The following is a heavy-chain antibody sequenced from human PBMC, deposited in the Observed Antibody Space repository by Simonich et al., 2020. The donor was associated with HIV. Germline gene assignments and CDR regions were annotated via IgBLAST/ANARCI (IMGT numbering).Heavy chain of an antibody. CDR1: GGSLSGYF. D-gene: IGHD1-26*01. V-gene: IGHV4-34*01. J-gene: IGHJ4*02. Sequence: QVQLQQWGAGLLKPSETLSLTCAVYGGSLSGYFWSWIRQPPGKGLEWIGEINHSGSTNYNPSLKSRVTTLVDTSKNQFSLKLSSVTAADTAVYYCARLKVVGTTNVLYYFDYWGQGTLVTVSS. CDR2: INHSGST. CDR3: ARLKVVGTTNVLYYFDY.